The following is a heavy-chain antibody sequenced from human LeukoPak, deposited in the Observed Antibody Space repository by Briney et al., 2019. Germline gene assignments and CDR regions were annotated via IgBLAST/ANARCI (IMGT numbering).Heavy chain of an antibody. CDR3: ARDLGYCSSTSCYSPDY. V-gene: IGHV1-2*02. D-gene: IGHD2-2*02. Sequence: ASVKVSCKASGYTFTGYYMHWVRQAPGQGLEWMGWINPNSGGTNYAQKFQGRATMTRDTSISTAYMELSRLRSDDTAVYYCARDLGYCSSTSCYSPDYWGQGTLVTVSS. J-gene: IGHJ4*02. CDR2: INPNSGGT. CDR1: GYTFTGYY.